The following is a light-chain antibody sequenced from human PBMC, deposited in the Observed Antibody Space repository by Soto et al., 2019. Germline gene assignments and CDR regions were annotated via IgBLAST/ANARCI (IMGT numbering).Light chain of an antibody. Sequence: EIVLTQSPGTLSVSPGERATRSCSASQTIGINPLAWYQQKPGQAPSLLIYGTSSRATGIPDRFSGSGSGTDFTLTINRLEPEDSAIYYCQQYVSWTFGQGTKVEIK. J-gene: IGKJ1*01. V-gene: IGKV3-20*01. CDR1: QTIGINP. CDR2: GTS. CDR3: QQYVSWT.